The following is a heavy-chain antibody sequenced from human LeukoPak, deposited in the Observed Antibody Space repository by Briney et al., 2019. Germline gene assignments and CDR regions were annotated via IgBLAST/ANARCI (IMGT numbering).Heavy chain of an antibody. Sequence: SETLSLTCTVSGGSISSYYWSWIRQPAGKGLEWIGRIYTSGSTNYNPSLKSRVTMSVDTSKNQFSLKLSSVTAADTAVYYCARGVSVTTVLYFDYWGQGTLVTVSS. CDR2: IYTSGST. J-gene: IGHJ4*02. D-gene: IGHD4-17*01. CDR1: GGSISSYY. CDR3: ARGVSVTTVLYFDY. V-gene: IGHV4-4*07.